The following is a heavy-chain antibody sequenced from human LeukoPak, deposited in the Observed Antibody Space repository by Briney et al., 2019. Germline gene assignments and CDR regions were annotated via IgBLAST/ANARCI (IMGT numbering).Heavy chain of an antibody. CDR3: AKDRDDYVWGSYLGAFDI. Sequence: GGSLRLSCAASGFIFSSYWMSWVRQAPGKGLEWVSLISGSGGSTYYADSVKGRFTISRDNSKNTLYLQMNSLRAEDTAVFYCAKDRDDYVWGSYLGAFDIWGQGTMVTVSS. V-gene: IGHV3-23*01. CDR2: ISGSGGST. CDR1: GFIFSSYW. J-gene: IGHJ3*02. D-gene: IGHD3-16*01.